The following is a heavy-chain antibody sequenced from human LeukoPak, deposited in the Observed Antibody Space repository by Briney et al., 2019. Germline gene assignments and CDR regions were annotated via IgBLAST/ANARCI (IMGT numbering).Heavy chain of an antibody. V-gene: IGHV4-61*02. CDR2: IYTSGST. Sequence: SETLSLTCTVSGGSISSGSYYWSWIRQPAGTGLEWIGRIYTSGSTNYNPSLKSRVTISVDTSKNQFSLKLSSVTAAGTAVYYCARGGRGYRETKETRFDYWGQGTLVTVSS. J-gene: IGHJ4*02. CDR3: ARGGRGYRETKETRFDY. CDR1: GGSISSGSYY. D-gene: IGHD5-18*01.